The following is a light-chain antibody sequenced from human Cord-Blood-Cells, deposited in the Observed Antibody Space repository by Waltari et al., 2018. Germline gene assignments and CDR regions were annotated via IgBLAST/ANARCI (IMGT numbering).Light chain of an antibody. J-gene: IGLJ3*02. CDR1: SSNIVAGYD. CDR2: GNS. CDR3: QSYDSSLSGWV. V-gene: IGLV1-40*01. Sequence: QSVLTQPPSVSGAPGQRVTISCTGSSSNIVAGYDVHWYQQLPGTAPKLHIYGNSNRPSGVPDRFSGSKSGTSASLASTGLQAEDEADYYCQSYDSSLSGWVFGGGTKLTVL.